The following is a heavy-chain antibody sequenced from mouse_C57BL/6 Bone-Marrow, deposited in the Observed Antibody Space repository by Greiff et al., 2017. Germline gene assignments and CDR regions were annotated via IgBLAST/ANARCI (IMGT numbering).Heavy chain of an antibody. V-gene: IGHV1-4*01. CDR1: GYTFTSYT. CDR3: ARGDYYVSSYSDWYFDV. CDR2: INPSSGYT. D-gene: IGHD1-1*01. J-gene: IGHJ1*03. Sequence: QVQLQQSGAELARPGASVKMSCKASGYTFTSYTMHWVKQRPGQGLEWIGYINPSSGYTKYNQKFKDKATLTADKSSSTAYMQLSSLTSEDSAVXYCARGDYYVSSYSDWYFDVWGTGTSVTVSS.